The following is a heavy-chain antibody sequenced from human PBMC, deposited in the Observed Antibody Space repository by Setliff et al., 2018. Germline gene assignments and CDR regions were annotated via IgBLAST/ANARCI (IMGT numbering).Heavy chain of an antibody. CDR2: INPNSGGT. CDR3: TRGPKDFVVPPTANIFDY. J-gene: IGHJ4*02. CDR1: GYTFIGYY. D-gene: IGHD2-2*01. Sequence: GASVKVSCKASGYTFIGYYMYWARQAPGQGLEWMGRINPNSGGTEYAQKFQGRVTMTRDTSISTAFMELRSLRSDDTAVYYCTRGPKDFVVPPTANIFDYWGQGTGVTVSS. V-gene: IGHV1-2*06.